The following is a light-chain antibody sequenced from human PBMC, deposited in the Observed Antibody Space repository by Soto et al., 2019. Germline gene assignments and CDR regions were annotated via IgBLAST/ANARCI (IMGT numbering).Light chain of an antibody. CDR3: QQSYSTPWT. Sequence: DIQMTQSPSTLSASVGDRVTITCRASQSISSWLAWYQQKPGKAPKLLIYDASSLQSGVPSRFSGSGSGTDFTLTVSSLQPEDFAIYFCQQSYSTPWTFGHGTKVEIK. CDR2: DAS. CDR1: QSISSW. V-gene: IGKV1-39*01. J-gene: IGKJ1*01.